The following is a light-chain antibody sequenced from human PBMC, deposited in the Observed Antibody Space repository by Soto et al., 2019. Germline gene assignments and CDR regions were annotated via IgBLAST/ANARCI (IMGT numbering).Light chain of an antibody. CDR2: TTS. CDR3: LQDYNFPPT. J-gene: IGKJ1*01. V-gene: IGKV1-6*01. Sequence: AIPMTQSPSSLSASVGDRVTITCRASQGIRNDLGWYQQKPGKAPKLLIYTTSNLQSGVPSRFSGSGSGTDFSLTISSLQPEDFATYYCLQDYNFPPTFGQGTKVEIK. CDR1: QGIRND.